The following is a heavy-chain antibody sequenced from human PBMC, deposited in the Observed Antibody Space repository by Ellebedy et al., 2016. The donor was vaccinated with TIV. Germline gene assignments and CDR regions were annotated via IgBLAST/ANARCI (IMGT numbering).Heavy chain of an antibody. CDR1: GFTFSSYD. D-gene: IGHD2-2*01. CDR2: IGPTGDT. Sequence: GGSLRLSXAASGFTFSSYDMHWVRQVTGKGLEWVSGIGPTGDTYYPGSVKGRFTISRDDSKNTLYLQMNSLKTEDTAVYYCTTGPIVVVPAAMPSLYWGQGTLVTVSS. J-gene: IGHJ4*02. CDR3: TTGPIVVVPAAMPSLY. V-gene: IGHV3-13*01.